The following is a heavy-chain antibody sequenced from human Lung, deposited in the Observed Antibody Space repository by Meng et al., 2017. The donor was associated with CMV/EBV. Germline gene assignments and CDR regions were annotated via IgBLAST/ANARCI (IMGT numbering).Heavy chain of an antibody. CDR3: ARNGADEDYWFAP. CDR2: IYPGDSDV. D-gene: IGHD4-17*01. Sequence: GESLKISCQGFGYIFSDYWIGWVRQMPGKGLEWMGIIYPGDSDVRYSPSFQGQVFISADESISTAYLQWYSLKASDTAIYYCARNGADEDYWFAPWGQGTXVNVAS. V-gene: IGHV5-51*01. J-gene: IGHJ5*02. CDR1: GYIFSDYW.